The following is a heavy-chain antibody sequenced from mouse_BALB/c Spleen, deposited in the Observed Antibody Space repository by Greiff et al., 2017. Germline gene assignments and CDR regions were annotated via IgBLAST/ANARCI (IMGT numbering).Heavy chain of an antibody. CDR2: ISSGGST. CDR3: ERGRGYDGYYAMDY. D-gene: IGHD2-2*01. V-gene: IGHV5-6-5*01. J-gene: IGHJ4*01. Sequence: EVNVVESGGGLVKPGGSLKLSCAASGFTFSSYAMSWVRQTPEKRLEWVASISSGGSTYYPDSVKGRFTISRDNARNILYLQMSSLRSEDTAMYYCERGRGYDGYYAMDYWGQGTSVTVSS. CDR1: GFTFSSYA.